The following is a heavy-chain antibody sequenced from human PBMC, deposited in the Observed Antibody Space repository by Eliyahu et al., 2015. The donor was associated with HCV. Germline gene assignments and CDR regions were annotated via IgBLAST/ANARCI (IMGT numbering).Heavy chain of an antibody. CDR1: GGXXXTYX. D-gene: IGHD6-19*01. CDR3: ASGGGGIAVTGTGGWFDP. CDR2: IHYSGST. J-gene: IGHJ5*02. Sequence: QVQLQESGPGLVKPSEPLSLTFPVSGGXXXTYXWSWIRQPPGKGLEWVGYIHYSGSTNYNPSLKSRVTISVDTSKNQFSLNLTSVTAADTAMYYCASGGGGIAVTGTGGWFDPWGQGTLVTVSS. V-gene: IGHV4-59*01.